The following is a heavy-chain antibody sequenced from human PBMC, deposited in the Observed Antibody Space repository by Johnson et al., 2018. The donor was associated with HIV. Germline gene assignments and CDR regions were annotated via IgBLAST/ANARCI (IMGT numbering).Heavy chain of an antibody. CDR1: GFTFSIYS. CDR2: ISYDGTNE. V-gene: IGHV3-30-3*01. D-gene: IGHD4-17*01. Sequence: QMQLVESGGGVVQPGRSLRLSCAASGFTFSIYSMHWVRQAPGKGLEWVAIISYDGTNEYYADSVQGRFTISRDNSKNTLYLQMNSLRAEDTAVYYCAKGENDYGDYGLDAFDIWGQGTMVTVSS. J-gene: IGHJ3*02. CDR3: AKGENDYGDYGLDAFDI.